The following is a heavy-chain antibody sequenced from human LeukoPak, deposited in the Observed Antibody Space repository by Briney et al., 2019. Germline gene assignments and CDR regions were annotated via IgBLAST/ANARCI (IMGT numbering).Heavy chain of an antibody. V-gene: IGHV3-33*01. J-gene: IGHJ5*02. D-gene: IGHD2-15*01. CDR1: GFTFSNYG. Sequence: GGSLRLSSAASGFTFSNYGMHWARQAPGKGLEWVAVIWSDGSNKYYADSVRGRFTISRDNSKNTLYLQMNSLRAEDTAVYYCARVTMVAAASYNWFVPWGQGTLVTVSS. CDR3: ARVTMVAAASYNWFVP. CDR2: IWSDGSNK.